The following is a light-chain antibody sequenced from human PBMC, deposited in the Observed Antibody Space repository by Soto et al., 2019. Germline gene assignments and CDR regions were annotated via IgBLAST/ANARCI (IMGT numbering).Light chain of an antibody. V-gene: IGKV1-5*01. J-gene: IGKJ1*01. Sequence: DIQMTQSPSTLSASVGDRVTITCRASQSISSWLSCDQQKPGKAPKLLIYDASSLESGVPLRFSGSGSGTEFTLTISSLQPDDFATYYCQQYNSYWTFGQGNKVEIK. CDR1: QSISSW. CDR3: QQYNSYWT. CDR2: DAS.